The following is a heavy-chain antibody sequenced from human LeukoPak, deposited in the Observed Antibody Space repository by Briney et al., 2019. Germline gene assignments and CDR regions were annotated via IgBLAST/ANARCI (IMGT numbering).Heavy chain of an antibody. CDR1: GFVFRSYA. J-gene: IGHJ4*02. CDR2: IKQDGSEK. Sequence: GGSLRLSCAASGFVFRSYAMNWVRQAPGKGLEWVANIKQDGSEKYYVDSVKGRFTISRDNAKNSLYLQMNSLRAEDTAVYYCARPLNYYYDSSGYSGFFAYWGQGTLVTVSS. CDR3: ARPLNYYYDSSGYSGFFAY. V-gene: IGHV3-7*01. D-gene: IGHD3-22*01.